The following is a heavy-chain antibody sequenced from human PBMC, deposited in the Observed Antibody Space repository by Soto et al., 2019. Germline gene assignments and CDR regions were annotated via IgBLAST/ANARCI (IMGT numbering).Heavy chain of an antibody. J-gene: IGHJ5*02. CDR2: IHYSGST. D-gene: IGHD2-15*01. CDR3: ARIVHNWFDP. CDR1: GASISSYY. Sequence: SDTLSLTCTVSGASISSYYWSWIRQPPGKGLEWIGYIHYSGSTNYNPSFKSRVTISIDTSKRHFSLNLTSVTAADAAMYYCARIVHNWFDPWGQGTLVTVPQ. V-gene: IGHV4-59*01.